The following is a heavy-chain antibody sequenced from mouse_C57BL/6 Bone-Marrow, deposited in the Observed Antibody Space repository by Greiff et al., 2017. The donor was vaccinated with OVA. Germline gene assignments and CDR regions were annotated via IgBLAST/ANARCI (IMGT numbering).Heavy chain of an antibody. J-gene: IGHJ2*01. CDR1: GFTFTNYY. V-gene: IGHV7-3*01. CDR2: IRNKPNGSTT. D-gene: IGHD1-1*01. CDR3: ARYKGRVAVDYFDY. Sequence: EVHLVESGGGLVQPGDSLSLSCAASGFTFTNYYMSWVRQPPGKALEWLAFIRNKPNGSTTEYSASVKGRFTISRDNSKSILYLQMNALRAEDSATYYCARYKGRVAVDYFDYWGQGTALTVSS.